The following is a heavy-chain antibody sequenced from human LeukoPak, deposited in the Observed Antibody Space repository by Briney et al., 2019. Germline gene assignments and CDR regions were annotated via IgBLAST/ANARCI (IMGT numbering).Heavy chain of an antibody. J-gene: IGHJ6*03. V-gene: IGHV3-23*01. CDR3: TKELHVAVAVADYYYFYMDV. Sequence: GGSLRLSCAASGFAFSSFAMGWVRQSPGKGLEWLSTINGGGNTTVYADSVKGRFTISRDNSKNTLYLHMDSLRPDDTAIYYCTKELHVAVAVADYYYFYMDVWGRGTAVSVS. CDR1: GFAFSSFA. CDR2: INGGGNTT. D-gene: IGHD6-19*01.